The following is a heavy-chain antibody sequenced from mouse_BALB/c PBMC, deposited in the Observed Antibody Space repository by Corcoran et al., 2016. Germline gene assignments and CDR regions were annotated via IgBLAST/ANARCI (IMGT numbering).Heavy chain of an antibody. CDR1: GDTFTNYG. V-gene: IGHV9-3-1*01. D-gene: IGHD1-2*01. Sequence: QIQLVQSGPELKKPGETVKISCKASGDTFTNYGMNWVKQAPGKGLKWMGWINTYTGEPTYADDFKGRFAFSLETSASTAYLQINNLKNEDTATYFCARKGTTASWFAYWGQGTLVTVSA. J-gene: IGHJ3*01. CDR3: ARKGTTASWFAY. CDR2: INTYTGEP.